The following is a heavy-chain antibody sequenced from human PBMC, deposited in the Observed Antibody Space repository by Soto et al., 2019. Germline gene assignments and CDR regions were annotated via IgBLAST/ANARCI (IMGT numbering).Heavy chain of an antibody. V-gene: IGHV1-69*01. CDR2: IIPLFATA. J-gene: IGHJ3*02. Sequence: QVQLVQSGAEVKKPGSSVKVSCKASRGTFSSYTFTWVRQAPGQGLEWMGGIIPLFATADYAQKFQGRFTITADESMNTVYMEVNSLKSEDTAVYYCARSDRRYHDTTQHAFDIWGQGTIVTVSS. CDR1: RGTFSSYT. CDR3: ARSDRRYHDTTQHAFDI. D-gene: IGHD1-26*01.